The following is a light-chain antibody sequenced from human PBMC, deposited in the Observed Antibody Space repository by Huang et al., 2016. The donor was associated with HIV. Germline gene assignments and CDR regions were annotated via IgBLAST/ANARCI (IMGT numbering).Light chain of an antibody. CDR1: QSVLSSSKDKNY. CDR3: QQYYSVPRT. CDR2: WAS. V-gene: IGKV4-1*01. Sequence: DIVMTQSPDSLAVSLGERATINCSSSQSVLSSSKDKNYLTWYQQKPGQPPKLLIYWASTRESGVPERFSGSGSGTHFTLTISSLQAEDVAVYYCQQYYSVPRTFGQGTKVEIK. J-gene: IGKJ1*01.